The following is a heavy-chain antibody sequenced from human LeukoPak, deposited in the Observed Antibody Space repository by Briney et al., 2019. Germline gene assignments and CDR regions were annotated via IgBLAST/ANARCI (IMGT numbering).Heavy chain of an antibody. CDR3: ARGVVPAAIWQNWFDP. CDR2: INYSGST. CDR1: GGSISSSSYI. V-gene: IGHV4-39*07. D-gene: IGHD2-2*01. J-gene: IGHJ5*02. Sequence: SETLSLTCTVSGGSISSSSYIFGWIRQPPGKWLYWIGSINYSGSTYDNPSLKSRVTTSVDTSNNQFSLKLSSVTAADTAVYYCARGVVPAAIWQNWFDPWGQGTLVIVSS.